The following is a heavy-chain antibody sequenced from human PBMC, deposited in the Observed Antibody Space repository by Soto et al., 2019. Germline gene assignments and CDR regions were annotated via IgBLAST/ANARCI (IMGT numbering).Heavy chain of an antibody. D-gene: IGHD3-16*01. CDR1: GGTFSSNA. CDR2: IIPVFLTP. V-gene: IGHV1-69*01. CDR3: RGDLDSCASGGDYYYGLDI. Sequence: QVQLVQSGAEVKTPGSSVKVSCKASGGTFSSNAISWVRQAPGQGLEWMGGIIPVFLTPIYAQKFQGSVTSTGDESASAAYLELKGLRSEATAVFCWRGDLDSCASGGDYYYGLDIWGQGTTVTVSS. J-gene: IGHJ6*02.